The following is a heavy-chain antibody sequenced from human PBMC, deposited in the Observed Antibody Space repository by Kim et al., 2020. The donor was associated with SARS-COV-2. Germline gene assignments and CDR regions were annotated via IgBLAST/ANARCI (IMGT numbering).Heavy chain of an antibody. CDR1: GGSFSGYY. CDR2: INHSGST. D-gene: IGHD3-10*01. CDR3: ARGHYGSGSYYTPFDY. J-gene: IGHJ4*02. V-gene: IGHV4-34*01. Sequence: SETLSLTCAAYGGSFSGYYWSWIRQPPGKGLEWIGEINHSGSTNYNPSLKSRVTISVDTSKNQFSLKLSSVTAADTAVYYCARGHYGSGSYYTPFDYWGQGTLVTVSS.